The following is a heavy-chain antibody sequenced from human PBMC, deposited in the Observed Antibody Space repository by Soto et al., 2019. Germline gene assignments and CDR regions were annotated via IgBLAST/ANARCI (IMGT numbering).Heavy chain of an antibody. D-gene: IGHD3-9*01. Sequence: WASVKVSCKASGYTFTSYAMHWVRQAPGQRLEWMGWINAGNGNTKYSQKFQGRVTITRDTSASTAYMELSSLRSEDTAVYYCARVTGYYAPDYWGQGTLVTVSS. J-gene: IGHJ4*02. CDR1: GYTFTSYA. CDR3: ARVTGYYAPDY. V-gene: IGHV1-3*01. CDR2: INAGNGNT.